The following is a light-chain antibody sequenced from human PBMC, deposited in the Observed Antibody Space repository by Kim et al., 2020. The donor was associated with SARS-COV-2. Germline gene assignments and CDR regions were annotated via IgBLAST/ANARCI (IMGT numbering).Light chain of an antibody. CDR1: RSDIGDYNY. Sequence: GQSITISCTGTRSDIGDYNYVSWYQQHPGEAPKLIIYDVTDRPSGVSNLFSASKSATTASLTISGLQAEDEADYFCSSYSSSSTLVFGGGTKVTVL. V-gene: IGLV2-14*03. CDR3: SSYSSSSTLV. CDR2: DVT. J-gene: IGLJ3*02.